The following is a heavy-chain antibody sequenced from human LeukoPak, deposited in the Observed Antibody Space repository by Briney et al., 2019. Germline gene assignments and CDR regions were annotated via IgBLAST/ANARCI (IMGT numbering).Heavy chain of an antibody. D-gene: IGHD6-19*01. V-gene: IGHV3-30*18. J-gene: IGHJ4*02. CDR1: GFTFSSYG. CDR2: ISYDGSNK. Sequence: GGSLRLSCAASGFTFSSYGMPWVRQAPGKGLEWVAVISYDGSNKYYADSVKGRFTISRDNSKNTLYLQMNSLRAEDTAVYYCAKIPVAGYFDYWGQGTLVTVSS. CDR3: AKIPVAGYFDY.